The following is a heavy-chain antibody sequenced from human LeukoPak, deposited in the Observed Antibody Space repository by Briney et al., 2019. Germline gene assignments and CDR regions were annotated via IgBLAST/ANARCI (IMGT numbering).Heavy chain of an antibody. Sequence: PSETLSLTCTVSGGSISTYYWSWIRQPPGKGLEWIGYITYSGSTNYNPSLKSRVIISLDTSKNLFSLKLTSMTAADTAVYYCASTERCSTTCPLDYWGQGTLVTVSS. D-gene: IGHD2-2*01. CDR3: ASTERCSTTCPLDY. CDR2: ITYSGST. V-gene: IGHV4-59*12. J-gene: IGHJ4*02. CDR1: GGSISTYY.